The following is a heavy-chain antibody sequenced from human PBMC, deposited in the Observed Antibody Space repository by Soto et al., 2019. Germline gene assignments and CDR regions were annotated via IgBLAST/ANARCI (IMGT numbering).Heavy chain of an antibody. CDR1: GGTFSSYA. J-gene: IGHJ6*02. Sequence: SVKVSCKASGGTFSSYAISWVRQAPGQGLEWMGGIIPIFGTANYAQKFQGRVTITADKSTSTAYMELSSLRSEDTAVYYCATLLTTIFGDHYYYYGMDVWGQGTTVTVSS. D-gene: IGHD3-3*01. CDR2: IIPIFGTA. V-gene: IGHV1-69*06. CDR3: ATLLTTIFGDHYYYYGMDV.